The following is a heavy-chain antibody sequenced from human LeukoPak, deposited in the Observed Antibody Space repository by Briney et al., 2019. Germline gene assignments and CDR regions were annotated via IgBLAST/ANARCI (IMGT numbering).Heavy chain of an antibody. J-gene: IGHJ5*02. CDR3: ARDCGSSGYFAEYNWFDP. CDR2: IYYSGST. Sequence: SETLSLTCTVSGGSISSSSYYWGWIRQPPGKGLEWIGSIYYSGSTYYNPSLKSRVTISVDTSKNQFSLKLGSVTAADTAVYYCARDCGSSGYFAEYNWFDPWGQGTLVTVSS. V-gene: IGHV4-39*07. CDR1: GGSISSSSYY. D-gene: IGHD3-22*01.